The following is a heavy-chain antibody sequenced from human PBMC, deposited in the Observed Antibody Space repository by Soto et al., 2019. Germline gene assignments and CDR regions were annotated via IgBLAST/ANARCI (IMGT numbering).Heavy chain of an antibody. J-gene: IGHJ4*02. CDR2: ISGSGGST. Sequence: EVQLLESGGGLVQPGGSLRLSCAASGFTFSNYAMNWVRQAPGKGLEWVSVISGSGGSTYYADSVKGRFTISRDNSKTTLYLQINSMRAEDTAVYSCAKRAPGTYFDYWGQGTLVTVSS. V-gene: IGHV3-23*01. CDR1: GFTFSNYA. CDR3: AKRAPGTYFDY. D-gene: IGHD1-7*01.